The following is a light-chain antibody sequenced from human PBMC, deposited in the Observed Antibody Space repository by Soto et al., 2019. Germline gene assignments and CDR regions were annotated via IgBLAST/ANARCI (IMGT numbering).Light chain of an antibody. Sequence: EIVLTQSPGTLSLSPGERATLSCRASQSVSSHYLAWYQQKPGQAPRLLIYGASNRATGIPDRFSGSGSGTDFTLTISRLEPEDFAVYYCQQYGSSGTFGQGTKVDIK. CDR2: GAS. V-gene: IGKV3-20*01. CDR1: QSVSSHY. CDR3: QQYGSSGT. J-gene: IGKJ1*01.